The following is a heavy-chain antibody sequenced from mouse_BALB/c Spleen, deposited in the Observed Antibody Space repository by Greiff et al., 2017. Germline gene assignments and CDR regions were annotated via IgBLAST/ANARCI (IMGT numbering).Heavy chain of an antibody. CDR3: ARSGYGSSYAYWYFDV. CDR2: ISSGSSTI. J-gene: IGHJ1*01. V-gene: IGHV5-17*02. CDR1: GFTFSSFG. Sequence: EVKLVESGGGLVQPGGSRKLSCAASGFTFSSFGMHWVRQAPEKGLEWVAYISSGSSTIYYADTVKGRFTISRDNPKNTLFLQMTSLRSEDTAMYYCARSGYGSSYAYWYFDVWGAGTTVTVSS. D-gene: IGHD1-1*01.